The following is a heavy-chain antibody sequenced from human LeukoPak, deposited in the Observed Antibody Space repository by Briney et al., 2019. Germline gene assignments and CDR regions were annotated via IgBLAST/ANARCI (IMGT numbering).Heavy chain of an antibody. Sequence: PSETLSLTCTVSGYSISSGYYWGWIRQPPGKGLEWIGSIYHSGSTYYNPSLKSRVTISVDTSRYQFSLKLSSVTAADTAVYYCARDSRFLEWLLSRDNWFDPWGQGTLVTVSS. D-gene: IGHD3-3*01. V-gene: IGHV4-38-2*02. CDR1: GYSISSGYY. CDR3: ARDSRFLEWLLSRDNWFDP. CDR2: IYHSGST. J-gene: IGHJ5*02.